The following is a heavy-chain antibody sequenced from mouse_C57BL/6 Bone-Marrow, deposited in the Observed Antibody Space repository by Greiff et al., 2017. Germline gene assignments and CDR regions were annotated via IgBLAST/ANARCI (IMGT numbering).Heavy chain of an antibody. CDR3: ARGPLYGSPNYYAMDY. CDR1: GYSITSGYY. D-gene: IGHD1-1*01. CDR2: ISYDGSN. J-gene: IGHJ4*01. Sequence: EVHLVESGPGLVKPSQSLSLTCSVTGYSITSGYYWNWIRQFPGNKLEWMGYISYDGSNNYNPSLKNRISITRDTSKNQFFLKLNSVTTEDTATYYCARGPLYGSPNYYAMDYWGQGTSVTVSS. V-gene: IGHV3-6*01.